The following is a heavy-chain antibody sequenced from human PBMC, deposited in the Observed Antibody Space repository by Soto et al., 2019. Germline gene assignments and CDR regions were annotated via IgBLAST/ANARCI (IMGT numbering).Heavy chain of an antibody. Sequence: QVQLVQSGAEVKKPGSSVKVSCKTSGGTFSTYSIVWVRQAPGEGLEWMGGIIPIFGTANYAQKFQDRVTITANKSTNITFMELSSMKPEDTAMYYCASSSGNNYGVGTNYYFDYWGQGTLVTVSS. CDR2: IIPIFGTA. CDR1: GGTFSTYS. CDR3: ASSSGNNYGVGTNYYFDY. D-gene: IGHD1-26*01. J-gene: IGHJ4*02. V-gene: IGHV1-69*06.